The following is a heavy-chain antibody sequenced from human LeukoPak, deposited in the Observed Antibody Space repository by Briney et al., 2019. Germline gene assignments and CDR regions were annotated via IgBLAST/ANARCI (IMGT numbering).Heavy chain of an antibody. CDR2: IYHTGST. Sequence: SETLSLTCTVSGYSISSGYYWAWIRQPPGKGLEWIGNIYHTGSTYYNPSLKSRVTISVDTSKNQFSLKLSSVTAADTAVYYCASNLYGSGNYFAYWGRGTLVTVSS. CDR3: ASNLYGSGNYFAY. CDR1: GYSISSGYY. D-gene: IGHD3-10*01. J-gene: IGHJ4*02. V-gene: IGHV4-38-2*02.